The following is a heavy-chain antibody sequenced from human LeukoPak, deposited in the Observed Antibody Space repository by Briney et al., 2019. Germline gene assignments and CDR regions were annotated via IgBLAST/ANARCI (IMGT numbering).Heavy chain of an antibody. CDR2: ISGSGGST. CDR3: ARDRSWYGDAFDI. J-gene: IGHJ3*02. CDR1: GFTFSNYV. D-gene: IGHD6-13*01. V-gene: IGHV3-23*01. Sequence: GGSLRLSCAASGFTFSNYVMSWVRQAPGKGLEWVSGISGSGGSTYYTDSVKGRFTISRDNAKNSLYLQMNSLRAEDTALYYCARDRSWYGDAFDIWGQGTMVTVSS.